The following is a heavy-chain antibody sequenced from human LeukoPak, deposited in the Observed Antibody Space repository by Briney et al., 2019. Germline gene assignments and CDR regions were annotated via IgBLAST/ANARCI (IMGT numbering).Heavy chain of an antibody. CDR3: ARDRGYCSSTSCSSDWFDP. D-gene: IGHD2-2*01. Sequence: GASVKVSCKASGYTFTGYYMHWVRQAPGQGFEWMGWINPNSGGTNYAQKFQGRVTMTRDTSISTAYMELSRLRSDDTAVYYCARDRGYCSSTSCSSDWFDPWGQGTLVTVSS. CDR2: INPNSGGT. V-gene: IGHV1-2*02. CDR1: GYTFTGYY. J-gene: IGHJ5*02.